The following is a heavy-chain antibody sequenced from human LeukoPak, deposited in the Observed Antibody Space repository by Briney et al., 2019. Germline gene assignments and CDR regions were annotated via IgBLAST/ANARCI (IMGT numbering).Heavy chain of an antibody. J-gene: IGHJ5*02. V-gene: IGHV4-59*01. D-gene: IGHD3-10*01. Sequence: SETLSLTCTVSGGSISSYSWSWIPQPPGKGLEWIGYIYYSGSTYYNPSLKSRVTISVDTSKNQFSLKLNSVTAADTAVYYCARARSGSYLDWLDPWGQGTLVTVSS. CDR1: GGSISSYS. CDR3: ARARSGSYLDWLDP. CDR2: IYYSGST.